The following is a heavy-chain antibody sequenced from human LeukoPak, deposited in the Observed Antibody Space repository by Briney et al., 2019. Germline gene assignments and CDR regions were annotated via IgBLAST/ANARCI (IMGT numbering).Heavy chain of an antibody. CDR2: ISGSGGST. CDR3: AKATNVDIVATNLDY. CDR1: GFTFSSYA. V-gene: IGHV3-23*01. J-gene: IGHJ4*02. D-gene: IGHD5-12*01. Sequence: GGSLRLSCAASGFTFSSYAMSWVRQAPGKGLEWASAISGSGGSTYYADSVKGRFTISRDNSKNTLYLQMNSLRAEDTAVYYCAKATNVDIVATNLDYWGQGTLVTVSS.